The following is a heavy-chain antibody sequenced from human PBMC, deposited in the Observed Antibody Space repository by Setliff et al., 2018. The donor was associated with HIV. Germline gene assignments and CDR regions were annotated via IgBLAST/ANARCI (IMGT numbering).Heavy chain of an antibody. J-gene: IGHJ5*02. CDR1: GGSISSGGFY. V-gene: IGHV4-39*07. CDR2: IYYTGRS. D-gene: IGHD3-10*01. CDR3: ARDRHSSGLGSYGP. Sequence: SETLSLTCTVTGGSISSGGFYWTWIRQHPGKGLEWIGSIYYTGRSFHNPSLKSRVTISVDMSKNQFSLHLTSVTAADTAVYFCARDRHSSGLGSYGPWGPGILVTVS.